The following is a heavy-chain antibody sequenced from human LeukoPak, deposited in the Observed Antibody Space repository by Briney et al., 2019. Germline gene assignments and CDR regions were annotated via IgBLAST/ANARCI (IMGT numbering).Heavy chain of an antibody. CDR1: GYSFTTYW. CDR2: IYPTDSET. V-gene: IGHV5-51*01. D-gene: IGHD1-1*01. CDR3: ARGGHDNFDY. Sequence: GQSLKISCKGSGYSFTTYWVAWVRQMPGKGLEWMGTIYPTDSETTYSPSFQGHVTISVDKSIGIAYLQWTSLKTSDTAIYYCARGGHDNFDYWGQGTLVTLSS. J-gene: IGHJ4*02.